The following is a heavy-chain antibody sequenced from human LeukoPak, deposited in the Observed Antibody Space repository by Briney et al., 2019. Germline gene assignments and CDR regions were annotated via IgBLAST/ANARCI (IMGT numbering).Heavy chain of an antibody. CDR2: ISAYDGNT. CDR3: AREGIDYYYYGMDV. J-gene: IGHJ6*02. CDR1: GYTFTSYG. Sequence: GASVKVSCKASGYTFTSYGISWVRQAPGQGLEWMGWISAYDGNTNYAQKLQGRVTMTTDTSTSTAYMELRSLRSDDTAVYYCAREGIDYYYYGMDVWGQGTTVTVSS. V-gene: IGHV1-18*01.